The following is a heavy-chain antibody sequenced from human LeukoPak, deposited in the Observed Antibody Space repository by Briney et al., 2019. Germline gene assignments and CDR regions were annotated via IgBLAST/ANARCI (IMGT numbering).Heavy chain of an antibody. CDR2: ISAYNGYT. CDR1: GYTFTGYY. Sequence: ASVKVSCKASGYTFTGYYMHWVRQAPGQGLEWMGWISAYNGYTNYAQEFQGRVTMTTDTSTSTAYMELRSLRSDDTAVYYCARDPSGDTSEFDFWGQGTLVTVSS. J-gene: IGHJ4*02. V-gene: IGHV1-18*04. D-gene: IGHD3-22*01. CDR3: ARDPSGDTSEFDF.